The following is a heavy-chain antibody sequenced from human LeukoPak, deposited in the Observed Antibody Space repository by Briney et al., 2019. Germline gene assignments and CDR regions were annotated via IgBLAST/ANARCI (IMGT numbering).Heavy chain of an antibody. D-gene: IGHD6-19*01. CDR2: IYYSGST. CDR1: GGSISSGSYY. J-gene: IGHJ6*03. V-gene: IGHV4-61*10. CDR3: ARGAVAGEYYYYYYYMDV. Sequence: SETLSLTCTVSGGSISSGSYYWSWIRQPAGKGLEWIGYIYYSGSTNYNPSLKSRVTISVDTSKNQFSLKLSSVTAADTAVYYCARGAVAGEYYYYYYYMDVWGKGTTVTVSS.